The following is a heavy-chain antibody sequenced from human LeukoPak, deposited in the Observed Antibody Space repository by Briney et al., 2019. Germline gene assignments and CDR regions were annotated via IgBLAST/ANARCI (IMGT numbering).Heavy chain of an antibody. CDR1: GFAFNNYA. Sequence: GGSLRLSCAASGFAFNNYAMSWVRQAPGKGLEWVSGISGSGGSTYYADSVKGRFTISRDNSKNTLYLQMNSLRAEDTAVYYCAKEGSPRIRGVMDYWGQGTLVTVSS. J-gene: IGHJ4*02. CDR2: ISGSGGST. V-gene: IGHV3-23*01. D-gene: IGHD3-10*01. CDR3: AKEGSPRIRGVMDY.